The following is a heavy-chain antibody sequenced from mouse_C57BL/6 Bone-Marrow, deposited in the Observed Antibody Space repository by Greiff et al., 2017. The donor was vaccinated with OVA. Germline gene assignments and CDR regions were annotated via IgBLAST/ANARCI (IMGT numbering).Heavy chain of an antibody. D-gene: IGHD2-10*02. V-gene: IGHV5-17*01. CDR3: AMYGSFAY. Sequence: EVQVVESGGGLVKPGGSLKLSCAASGFTFSDYGMHWVRQAPEKGLEWVAYISSGSSTIYYADTVKGRFTIFIDNAKNTLFLQMNSLRSGDTAMNYCAMYGSFAYWGQGTLVTVSA. CDR1: GFTFSDYG. CDR2: ISSGSSTI. J-gene: IGHJ3*01.